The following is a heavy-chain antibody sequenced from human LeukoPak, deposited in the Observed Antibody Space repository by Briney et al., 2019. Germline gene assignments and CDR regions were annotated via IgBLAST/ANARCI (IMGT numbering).Heavy chain of an antibody. Sequence: GGSLRLSCAVSGFTFNNYVMSWVRQAPGKGLEWVSAISGSGISTYYADCVKGRFTISRDKSKNTLYLQMHSLRAEDTAVYYCAKDSPIGYSSGWGYFQHWGQGTLVTVSS. CDR1: GFTFNNYV. V-gene: IGHV3-23*01. CDR2: ISGSGIST. CDR3: AKDSPIGYSSGWGYFQH. J-gene: IGHJ1*01. D-gene: IGHD6-19*01.